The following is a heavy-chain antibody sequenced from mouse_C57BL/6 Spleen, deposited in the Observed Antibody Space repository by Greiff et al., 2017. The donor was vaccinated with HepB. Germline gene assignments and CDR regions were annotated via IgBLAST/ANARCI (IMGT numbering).Heavy chain of an antibody. CDR2: ISNGGGST. D-gene: IGHD1-1*01. J-gene: IGHJ1*03. CDR1: GFTFSDYY. CDR3: ARLGSSYWYFDV. V-gene: IGHV5-12*01. Sequence: EVKLQESGGGLVQPGGSLKLSCAASGFTFSDYYMYWVRQTPEKRLEWVAYISNGGGSTYYPDTVKGRFTISRDNAKNTLYLQMSRLKSEDTAMYYCARLGSSYWYFDVWGTGTTVTVSS.